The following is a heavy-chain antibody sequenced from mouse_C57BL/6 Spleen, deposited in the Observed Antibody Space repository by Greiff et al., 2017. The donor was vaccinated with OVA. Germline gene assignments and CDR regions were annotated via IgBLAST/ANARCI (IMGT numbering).Heavy chain of an antibody. Sequence: QVQLQQPGAELVRPGSSVKLSCKASGYTFTSYWMPWVKQRPIQGLEWIGNIDPSDSDTHYNQKFKDKATLTVDKSSSTTYMQLSSLTSEDSAVYYCARDYYGSSDYWGQGTTLTVSS. CDR1: GYTFTSYW. V-gene: IGHV1-52*01. J-gene: IGHJ2*01. CDR2: IDPSDSDT. D-gene: IGHD1-1*01. CDR3: ARDYYGSSDY.